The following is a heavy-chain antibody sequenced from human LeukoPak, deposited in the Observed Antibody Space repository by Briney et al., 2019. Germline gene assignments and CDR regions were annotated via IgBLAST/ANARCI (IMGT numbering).Heavy chain of an antibody. V-gene: IGHV4-61*02. D-gene: IGHD5-18*01. Sequence: PSETLSLTCTVSSGSISSGSYYWSWIRQPAGKGLEWIGRIYTSGSTNYNPSLKSRVTISADTSKNQFSLKLSSVTAADTAVYYCAREGQGYSYGNFDYWGQGTLVTVSS. CDR3: AREGQGYSYGNFDY. CDR1: SGSISSGSYY. J-gene: IGHJ4*02. CDR2: IYTSGST.